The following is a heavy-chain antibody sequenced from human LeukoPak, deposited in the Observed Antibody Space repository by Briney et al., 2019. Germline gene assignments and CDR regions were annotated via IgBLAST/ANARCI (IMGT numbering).Heavy chain of an antibody. D-gene: IGHD6-13*01. V-gene: IGHV1-18*01. CDR1: GYTFTSYG. CDR2: ISGYNGNT. Sequence: ASVKVSCKASGYTFTSYGITWVRQAPGQWLEWMGWISGYNGNTNYAQKLQGRVTLTTDTSTSTAYMELRSLRSDDTAVYYCARGSSSWPHKGLFDYWGQGTLVTVSS. J-gene: IGHJ4*02. CDR3: ARGSSSWPHKGLFDY.